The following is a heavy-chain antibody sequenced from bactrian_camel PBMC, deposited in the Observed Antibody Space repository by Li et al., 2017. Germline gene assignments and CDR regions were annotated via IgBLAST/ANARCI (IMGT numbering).Heavy chain of an antibody. D-gene: IGHD2*01. J-gene: IGHJ4*01. CDR3: AADVRGGSNVCGKPDT. CDR2: IIARDGRP. V-gene: IGHV3-1*01. Sequence: VQLVESGGDSVQAGGSLRLSCTASGFIFDDPEVGWYRQAPGKERVWVAIIARDGRPVLADSVNGRFTITKDAISQTLNLQMNALKPEDSGMYYCAADVRGGSNVCGKPDTWGQGTQVTVS. CDR1: GFIFDDPE.